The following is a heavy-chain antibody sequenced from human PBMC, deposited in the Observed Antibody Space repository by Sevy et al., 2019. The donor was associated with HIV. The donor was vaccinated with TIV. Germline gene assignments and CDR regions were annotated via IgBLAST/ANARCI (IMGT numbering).Heavy chain of an antibody. CDR1: GGSLSNYG. Sequence: APVKVSCKASGGSLSNYGINWVQQAAGQGLEWMGGIIPRPGLANYAQKFRDRVTITADESTNTVYMEVRRLRFEDTGVYYCASVRRRGGDCYFFDSWGQGTLVTVSS. CDR2: IIPRPGLA. CDR3: ASVRRRGGDCYFFDS. V-gene: IGHV1-69*10. D-gene: IGHD2-21*02. J-gene: IGHJ4*02.